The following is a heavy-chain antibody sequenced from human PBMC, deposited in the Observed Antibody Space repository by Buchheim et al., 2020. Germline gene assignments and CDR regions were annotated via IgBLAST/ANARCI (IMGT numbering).Heavy chain of an antibody. CDR2: INPNSGET. V-gene: IGHV1-2*02. J-gene: IGHJ3*01. D-gene: IGHD1-1*01. CDR1: GFLFSFYY. Sequence: QVQLVQSGAEVKNPGASVRVSCEVSGFLFSFYYMHWFRRAPGQGFEWMGCINPNSGETVYPQKFQGRVTMTRDVSITTHYMGLSSLTSDDTAFYYCARDRLESRGTTFDLWGLGT. CDR3: ARDRLESRGTTFDL.